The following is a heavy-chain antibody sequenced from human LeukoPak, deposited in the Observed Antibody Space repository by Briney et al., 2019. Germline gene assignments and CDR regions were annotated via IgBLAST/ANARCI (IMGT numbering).Heavy chain of an antibody. Sequence: SETLSLTCIVSGGSISSSYWCWIRQPPGKGLEWIGCIYYSGTTNHNPSLKSRVTISVDTSKNQFSLELSSVTAADTAVYFCASRRDGHNGWLDPWGQGTLVTVSS. D-gene: IGHD5-24*01. V-gene: IGHV4-59*01. CDR2: IYYSGTT. CDR1: GGSISSSY. CDR3: ASRRDGHNGWLDP. J-gene: IGHJ5*02.